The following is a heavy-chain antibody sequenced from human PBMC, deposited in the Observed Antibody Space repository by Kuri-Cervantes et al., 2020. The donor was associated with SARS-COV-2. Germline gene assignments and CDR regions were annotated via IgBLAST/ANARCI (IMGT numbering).Heavy chain of an antibody. CDR2: IYPDGCYT. CDR3: VRDGDHWNFDY. J-gene: IGHJ4*02. V-gene: IGHV3-74*01. Sequence: GGSLGLFCAASGFTFSGHWIHWVRQARGKGLVWVSRIYPDGCYTNNADSVKGRFTLTRDNAKNLLFLQMNSLRAEDTAVYFCVRDGDHWNFDYWGQGTLVTVSS. D-gene: IGHD1-1*01. CDR1: GFTFSGHW.